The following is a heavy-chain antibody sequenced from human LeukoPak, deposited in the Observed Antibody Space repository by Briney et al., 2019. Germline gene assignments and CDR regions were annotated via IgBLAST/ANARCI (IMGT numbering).Heavy chain of an antibody. Sequence: GGSLRLSCAASGFSFDYYWMNWVRQAPGKGLEWVANMKQDGSEKYYMDSVEGRFTISRDNAKNSLYLQMNSLRVEDTAVYYCVRDSVRGSPVVAFDIWGQGTMVTVSS. CDR3: VRDSVRGSPVVAFDI. D-gene: IGHD4-23*01. CDR2: MKQDGSEK. V-gene: IGHV3-7*01. CDR1: GFSFDYYW. J-gene: IGHJ3*02.